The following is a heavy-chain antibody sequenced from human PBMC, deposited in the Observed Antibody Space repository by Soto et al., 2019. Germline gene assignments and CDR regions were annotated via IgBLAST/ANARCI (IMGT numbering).Heavy chain of an antibody. D-gene: IGHD6-19*01. CDR3: AKDRYASGWDGLDY. V-gene: IGHV3-30*18. Sequence: QVQLVESGGGVVQPGRSLRLSCEASGFSFSSFGMHWVRQAPGKGLEWVAAMSYDGSDKYYVDSVKGRFTISRDNSKNTVYLQMNSLRAEDTAVYYCAKDRYASGWDGLDYWGQGTLVTVSS. J-gene: IGHJ4*02. CDR1: GFSFSSFG. CDR2: MSYDGSDK.